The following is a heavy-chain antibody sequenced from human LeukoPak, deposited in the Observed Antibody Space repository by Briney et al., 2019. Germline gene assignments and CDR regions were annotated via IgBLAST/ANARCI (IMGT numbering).Heavy chain of an antibody. Sequence: SSETLSLTCAVYGGSLRGFYWSWIRQPPGKGLEWIGEISHSGSSNYSPSLKSRVTVSIDTSKNQFSLKLTSVTAADTAVYYCARHQGVVDLWGRGSLVTVSS. CDR2: ISHSGSS. CDR3: ARHQGVVDL. V-gene: IGHV4-34*01. D-gene: IGHD3-3*01. CDR1: GGSLRGFY. J-gene: IGHJ2*01.